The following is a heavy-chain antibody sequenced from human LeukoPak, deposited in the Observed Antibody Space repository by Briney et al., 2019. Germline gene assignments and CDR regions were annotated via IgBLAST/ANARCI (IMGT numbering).Heavy chain of an antibody. V-gene: IGHV4-59*08. D-gene: IGHD6-6*01. CDR2: IYYSGST. CDR3: ARWSGSVTARNYYYYMDV. J-gene: IGHJ6*03. Sequence: SETLSLTCTVSGGSISSYYWTWIRQPPGKGLEWIGYIYYSGSTNYNPSLKSRVTISVDTSKNQFSLKLSSVTAADTAVYYCARWSGSVTARNYYYYMDVWGEGTTVTVSS. CDR1: GGSISSYY.